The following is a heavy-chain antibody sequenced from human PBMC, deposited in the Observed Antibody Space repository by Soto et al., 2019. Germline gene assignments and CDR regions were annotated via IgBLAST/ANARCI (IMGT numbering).Heavy chain of an antibody. CDR2: IYYSGST. CDR1: GGSISSYY. CDR3: ARVGIAAAGNHFDY. J-gene: IGHJ4*02. Sequence: QVQLQESGPGLVKPSETLSLTCTVSGGSISSYYWSWIRQPPGKGLEWIGDIYYSGSTTYNPSLKSRVTISVDTSKNQFSLKLSSVTAADTAVYYCARVGIAAAGNHFDYWGQGTLVTVSS. V-gene: IGHV4-59*01. D-gene: IGHD6-13*01.